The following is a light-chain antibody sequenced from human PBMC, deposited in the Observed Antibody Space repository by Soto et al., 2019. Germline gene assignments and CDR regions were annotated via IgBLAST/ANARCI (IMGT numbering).Light chain of an antibody. J-gene: IGKJ2*01. CDR3: QQRSTWSYT. CDR2: DAF. Sequence: EIVLTQSPGTLSLSPGERATLSYRASQSVGSTLAWYQHKPGQAPRLLIYDAFNRATGIPARFSGGGSGTDFTLTISSLEAEDFAVYYCQQRSTWSYTFGQGTRLEMK. V-gene: IGKV3-11*01. CDR1: QSVGST.